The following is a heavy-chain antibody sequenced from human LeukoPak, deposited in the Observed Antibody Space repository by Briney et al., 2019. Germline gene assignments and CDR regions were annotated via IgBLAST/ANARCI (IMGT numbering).Heavy chain of an antibody. J-gene: IGHJ4*02. CDR2: IWYDGSNK. D-gene: IGHD1-1*01. Sequence: PGRSLRLSCAASGFTFSSYGMRWVRQAPGKGLEWVAVIWYDGSNKYYADSVKGRFTISRDNSKNTLYLQMNSLRAEDTAVYYCARENVRERYYDYWGQGTLVTVSS. V-gene: IGHV3-33*01. CDR3: ARENVRERYYDY. CDR1: GFTFSSYG.